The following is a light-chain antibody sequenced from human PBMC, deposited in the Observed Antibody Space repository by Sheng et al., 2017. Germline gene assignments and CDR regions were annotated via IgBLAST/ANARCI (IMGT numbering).Light chain of an antibody. Sequence: QTVVTQEPSFSVSPGGTVTLTCGLSSGSVSTNSFPSWYQQTPGQAPRTLIYSTNTRSSGVPDRFSGFILGNKAALTITGAQADDESDYYCVLYMGSGISMFGGGTKLTVL. J-gene: IGLJ3*02. V-gene: IGLV8-61*01. CDR3: VLYMGSGISM. CDR2: STN. CDR1: SGSVSTNSF.